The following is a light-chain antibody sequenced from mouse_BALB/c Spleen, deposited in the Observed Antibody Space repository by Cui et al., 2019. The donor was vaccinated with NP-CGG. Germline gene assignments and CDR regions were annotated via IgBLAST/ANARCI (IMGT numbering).Light chain of an antibody. J-gene: IGLJ1*01. CDR3: ALWYSNHWV. CDR2: GTN. Sequence: AVVTHESALTTSPGETVTLTCRSSTGPITTSNYDNWVQEKPDHLFTGLIGGTNNRVPGVPARFSGSLIGDKAALTITGAQTEDEAIYFCALWYSNHWVFGGGTKLTVL. V-gene: IGLV1*01. CDR1: TGPITTSNY.